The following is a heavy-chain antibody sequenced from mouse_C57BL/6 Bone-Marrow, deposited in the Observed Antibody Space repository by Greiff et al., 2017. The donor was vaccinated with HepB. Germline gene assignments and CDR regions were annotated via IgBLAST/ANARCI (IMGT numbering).Heavy chain of an antibody. CDR2: ISNGGGST. Sequence: EVKLVESGGGLVQPGGSLKLSCAASGFTFSDYYMYWVRQTPEKRLEWVAYISNGGGSTYYPDTVKGRFTISRDNAKNTLYLQMSRLKSEDTAMYYCARGREFLYFDYWGQGTTLTVSS. CDR3: ARGREFLYFDY. J-gene: IGHJ2*01. CDR1: GFTFSDYY. V-gene: IGHV5-12*01.